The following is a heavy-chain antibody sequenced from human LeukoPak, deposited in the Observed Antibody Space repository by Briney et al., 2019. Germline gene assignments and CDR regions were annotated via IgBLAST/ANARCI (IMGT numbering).Heavy chain of an antibody. CDR1: GFTFSTYA. V-gene: IGHV3-64*01. J-gene: IGHJ4*02. D-gene: IGHD3-3*01. Sequence: PGGSLRLSCAASGFTFSTYAMHWVRQAPGKGLEYVSAISSNGGSTFYANSVKGRFTISRDNSKNTLSLQMGSLRAEDMAVYYCARGEYDFWSGYYPLYYWDQGTLVTVSS. CDR2: ISSNGGST. CDR3: ARGEYDFWSGYYPLYY.